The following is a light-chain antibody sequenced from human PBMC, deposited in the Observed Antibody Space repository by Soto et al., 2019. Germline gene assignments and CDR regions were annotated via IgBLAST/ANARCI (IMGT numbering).Light chain of an antibody. CDR2: GNS. V-gene: IGLV1-40*01. CDR1: SSNVGNHF. Sequence: QSVLTQPPSASGTPGQRVTISCSGSSSNVGNHFVYWYQHLPGTAPRLLIYGNSNRPSGVPDRFSGSKSGTSASLAITGLQAEDEADYYCQSYDSNLSGWVFGGGTKLTVL. CDR3: QSYDSNLSGWV. J-gene: IGLJ3*02.